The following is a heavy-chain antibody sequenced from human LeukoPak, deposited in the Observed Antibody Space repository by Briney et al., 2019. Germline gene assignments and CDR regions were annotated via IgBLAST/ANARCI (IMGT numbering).Heavy chain of an antibody. V-gene: IGHV4-4*07. Sequence: SETLSLTCTVSGGSISSYYWSWIRQPAGKGLEWIGRIYTSGSTNYNPSLKSRVTMSVDTSKNQFSLKLSSVTAAGTAVYYCARSIAAAKKPYDAFDIWGQGTMVTVSS. D-gene: IGHD6-13*01. CDR2: IYTSGST. CDR1: GGSISSYY. CDR3: ARSIAAAKKPYDAFDI. J-gene: IGHJ3*02.